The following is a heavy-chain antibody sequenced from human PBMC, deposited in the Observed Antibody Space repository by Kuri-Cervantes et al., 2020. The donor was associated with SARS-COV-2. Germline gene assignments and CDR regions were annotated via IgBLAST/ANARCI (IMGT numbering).Heavy chain of an antibody. CDR3: ASPEVAIRG. CDR2: IWYDGSNK. J-gene: IGHJ4*02. V-gene: IGHV3-33*01. CDR1: GFTFSSYG. D-gene: IGHD2-2*02. Sequence: GESLKISCAASGFTFSSYGMHWVRQAPGKGLEWVAVIWYDGSNKYYADSVKGRFTISRDNSKNTLYLQMNSLRVEDTAVYYCASPEVAIRGWGQGTLVTVSS.